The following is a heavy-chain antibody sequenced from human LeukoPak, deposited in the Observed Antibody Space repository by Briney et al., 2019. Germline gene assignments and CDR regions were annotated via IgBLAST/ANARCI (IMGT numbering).Heavy chain of an antibody. D-gene: IGHD3-3*01. Sequence: GGSLRLSCAASGFTFSSYSMNWVRQAPGKGLGWVSSISSSSRYIYYADSVKGRFTISRDNAKNSLYLQMNSLRAEDTAVYYCARARYDFWSGYSYYFDYWGQGTLVTVSS. CDR2: ISSSSRYI. CDR3: ARARYDFWSGYSYYFDY. J-gene: IGHJ4*02. V-gene: IGHV3-21*01. CDR1: GFTFSSYS.